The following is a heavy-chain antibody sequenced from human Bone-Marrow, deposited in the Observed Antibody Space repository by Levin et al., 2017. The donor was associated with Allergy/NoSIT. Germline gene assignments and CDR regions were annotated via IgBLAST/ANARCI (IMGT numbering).Heavy chain of an antibody. J-gene: IGHJ4*02. CDR1: GGSFSGYY. CDR3: ARGGGYSSGWYGWDFDY. V-gene: IGHV4-34*01. D-gene: IGHD6-19*01. Sequence: SETLSLTCAVYGGSFSGYYWSWIRQPPGKGLEWIGEINHSGSTNYNPSLKSRVTISVDTSKNQFSLKLSSVTAADTAVYYCARGGGYSSGWYGWDFDYWGQGTLVTVSS. CDR2: INHSGST.